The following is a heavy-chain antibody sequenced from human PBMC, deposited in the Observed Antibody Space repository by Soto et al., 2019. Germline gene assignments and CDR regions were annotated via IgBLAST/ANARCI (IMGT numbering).Heavy chain of an antibody. J-gene: IGHJ2*01. CDR1: GFSLSTSGVA. CDR3: AHRPTGWYFDL. CDR2: IYWDDDK. V-gene: IGHV2-5*02. Sequence: QITLKESGPTLVEPAQTLTLTCTFSGFSLSTSGVAVGWIRQPPGKALEWLALIYWDDDKRYSPSLKNRLTITKDTSKNQVVLTMTNMDPVDTATYYCAHRPTGWYFDLWGRGTLVTVYS.